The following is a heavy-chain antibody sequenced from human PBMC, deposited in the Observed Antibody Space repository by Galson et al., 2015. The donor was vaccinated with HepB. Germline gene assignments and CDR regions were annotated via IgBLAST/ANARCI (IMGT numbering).Heavy chain of an antibody. J-gene: IGHJ6*03. Sequence: SVKVSCKASGGTFSSYAISWVRQAPGQGLEWMGGIIPIFGTANYAQKFQGRVTITADESTSTAYMELSSLRSEDTAVYYCARGVVVIAASNYYYYYMDVWGKGTTVTVSS. CDR2: IIPIFGTA. V-gene: IGHV1-69*13. CDR1: GGTFSSYA. D-gene: IGHD2-21*01. CDR3: ARGVVVIAASNYYYYYMDV.